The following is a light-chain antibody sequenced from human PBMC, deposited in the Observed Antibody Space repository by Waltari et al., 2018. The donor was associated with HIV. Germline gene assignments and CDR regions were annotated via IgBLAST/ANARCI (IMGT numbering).Light chain of an antibody. Sequence: QSVLTQPPSVSGAPGQRATTSCTGSSPKTGSDMQVTWYRPLPGGAPKLLIYGNINRPSGVPDRFSGSKSDTSASLAITGLQAEDEAVYYCQSYDNRLSVPYVFGTGTKVTVL. CDR1: SPKTGSDMQ. CDR2: GNI. J-gene: IGLJ1*01. V-gene: IGLV1-40*01. CDR3: QSYDNRLSVPYV.